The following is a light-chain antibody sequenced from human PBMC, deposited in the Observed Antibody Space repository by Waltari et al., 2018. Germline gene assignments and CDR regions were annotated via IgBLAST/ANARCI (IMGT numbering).Light chain of an antibody. CDR1: SSDVGGYNY. V-gene: IGLV2-8*01. Sequence: QSALTQPPSASGSPGQSVTISCTGTSSDVGGYNYVYWYQQHPGKAPKLMLSEVSKRPSGVPDRFSGSKSGNTASLTVSGLQAEDEADYYCISYAGSNNVVFGGGTNLTVL. J-gene: IGLJ2*01. CDR3: ISYAGSNNVV. CDR2: EVS.